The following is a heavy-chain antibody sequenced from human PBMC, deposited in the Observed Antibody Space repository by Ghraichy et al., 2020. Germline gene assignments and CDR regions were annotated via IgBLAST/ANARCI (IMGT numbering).Heavy chain of an antibody. CDR2: IIPIFGTA. D-gene: IGHD1-26*01. CDR3: ARDSFPDQGEYYGMDV. J-gene: IGHJ6*02. CDR1: GGTFSSYS. Sequence: SVKVSCKASGGTFSSYSISWVRQAPGQGLEWMGGIIPIFGTANYAQKFQGRVTITADESTSTAYMELSSLRSEDTAVYYCARDSFPDQGEYYGMDVWGQGTTVTVSS. V-gene: IGHV1-69*13.